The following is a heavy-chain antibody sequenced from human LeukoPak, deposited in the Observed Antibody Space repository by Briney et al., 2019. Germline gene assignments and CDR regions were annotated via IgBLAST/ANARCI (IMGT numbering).Heavy chain of an antibody. V-gene: IGHV3-48*04. D-gene: IGHD1-26*01. Sequence: HPGGSLRLSCAASGFTFSSYSMNWVRQAPGKGLEWVSYISSSSSTIYYADSVKGRFTISRDNAKNSLYLQMNSLRAEDTAVYYCARPSGSYRKDPFDYWGQGTLVTVSS. J-gene: IGHJ4*02. CDR2: ISSSSSTI. CDR3: ARPSGSYRKDPFDY. CDR1: GFTFSSYS.